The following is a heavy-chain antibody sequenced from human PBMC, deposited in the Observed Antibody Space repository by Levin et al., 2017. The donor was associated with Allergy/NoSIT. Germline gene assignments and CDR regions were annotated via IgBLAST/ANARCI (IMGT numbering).Heavy chain of an antibody. CDR2: IKQDGSVK. D-gene: IGHD4-17*01. CDR1: GFTFSSYW. Sequence: GGSLRLSCTASGFTFSSYWMRWVRQAPGKGLEWVANIKQDGSVKYYVDSVKARFTISRDNAKNSLYLQMNSLRAEDTAVYYCAKEPYGTFSDYWGQGTLVTVSS. J-gene: IGHJ4*02. CDR3: AKEPYGTFSDY. V-gene: IGHV3-7*01.